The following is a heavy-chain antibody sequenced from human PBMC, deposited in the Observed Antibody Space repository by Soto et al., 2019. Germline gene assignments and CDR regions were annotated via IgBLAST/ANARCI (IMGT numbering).Heavy chain of an antibody. CDR2: IFYSGST. Sequence: QLQLQESGPGLVKASETLSLTCNVSGGSISSSRSYWAWIRQPPGKGLEWIANIFYSGSTYYNPFLRRWVPRIGGPAKNQVPLEVSPGAGAGTAGQFRARKPTTAGFCLVVRPWGQGTLVTVSS. CDR1: GGSISSSRSY. J-gene: IGHJ5*02. CDR3: ARKPTTAGFCLVVRP. D-gene: IGHD3-9*01. V-gene: IGHV4-39*01.